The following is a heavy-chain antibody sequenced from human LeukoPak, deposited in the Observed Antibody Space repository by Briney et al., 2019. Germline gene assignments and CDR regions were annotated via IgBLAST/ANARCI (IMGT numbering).Heavy chain of an antibody. CDR1: GYTFTGYG. V-gene: IGHV1-69*05. D-gene: IGHD2-2*01. CDR3: ARVVPAAGDAFDI. J-gene: IGHJ3*02. CDR2: IIPIFGTA. Sequence: SVKVSCKASGYTFTGYGISWVRQAPGQGLEWMGGIIPIFGTANYAQKFQGRVTITTDESTSTAYMELSSLRSEDTAVYYCARVVPAAGDAFDIWGQGTMVTVSS.